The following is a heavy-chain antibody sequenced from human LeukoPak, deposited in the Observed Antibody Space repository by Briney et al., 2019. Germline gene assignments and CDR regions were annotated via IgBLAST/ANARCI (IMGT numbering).Heavy chain of an antibody. CDR2: INHSGST. J-gene: IGHJ5*02. V-gene: IGHV4-34*01. CDR1: GVSFSGYY. CDR3: ARGGWFDP. Sequence: SETLSLTCAVYGVSFSGYYWSWIRQPPGKGLEWIGEINHSGSTNYNPSLKSRVTIPVDTSKNQFSLKLSSVTAADTAVYYCARGGWFDPWGQGTLVTVSS.